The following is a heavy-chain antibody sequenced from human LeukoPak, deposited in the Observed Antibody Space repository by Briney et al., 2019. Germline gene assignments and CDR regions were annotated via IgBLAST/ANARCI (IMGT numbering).Heavy chain of an antibody. D-gene: IGHD3-3*01. CDR2: IYYSGSI. CDR1: GGSISSSSYY. J-gene: IGHJ4*02. CDR3: ARSESALEWTEGSFDY. Sequence: PSETLSLTCTVSGGSISSSSYYWSWIRQPPGKGLEWIGYIYYSGSIYYNPSLKSRVTISVDTSKNQFSLKLSSVTAADTAVYYCARSESALEWTEGSFDYWGQGTLVTVSS. V-gene: IGHV4-30-4*08.